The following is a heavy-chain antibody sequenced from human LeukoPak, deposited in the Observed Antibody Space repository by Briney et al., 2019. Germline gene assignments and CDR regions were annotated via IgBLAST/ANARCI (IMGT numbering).Heavy chain of an antibody. D-gene: IGHD2-2*01. V-gene: IGHV1-2*02. J-gene: IGHJ4*02. CDR3: AMFIVVVPAAMEALDY. CDR2: INPNSGGT. CDR1: GYTFTDYY. Sequence: ASVKVSCKASGYTFTDYYIHWVRQAPGQGLEWMGWINPNSGGTNYAQKFQGRVTMTRDTSISTAYMELSRLRSDDTAVYYCAMFIVVVPAAMEALDYWGQGTLVTVSS.